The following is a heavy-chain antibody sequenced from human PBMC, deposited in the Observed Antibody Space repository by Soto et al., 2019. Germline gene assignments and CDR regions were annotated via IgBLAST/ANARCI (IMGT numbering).Heavy chain of an antibody. Sequence: SETLSLTCAVYGGSFSGCYWSWIRQPPGKGLEWIGEINHSGSTNYNPSHKSRVTISVDTSKNQFSLKLSSVTAADTAVYYCARGKIFDYWGQGTLVTVSS. J-gene: IGHJ4*02. CDR1: GGSFSGCY. V-gene: IGHV4-34*01. CDR2: INHSGST. CDR3: ARGKIFDY.